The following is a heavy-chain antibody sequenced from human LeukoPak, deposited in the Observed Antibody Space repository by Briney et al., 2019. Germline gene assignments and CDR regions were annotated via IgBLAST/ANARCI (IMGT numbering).Heavy chain of an antibody. CDR2: MGDSDASA. Sequence: GGSLRLSCAASGFIFSNYAMSWVRQAPGKGLEWVSAMGDSDASAFYVDSVKARFTISRDNSKNTLSLQMDSLRAEDTAVYYCAKAGYSGNAESAFDIWGQGTMVTVSS. D-gene: IGHD1-26*01. J-gene: IGHJ3*02. V-gene: IGHV3-23*01. CDR1: GFIFSNYA. CDR3: AKAGYSGNAESAFDI.